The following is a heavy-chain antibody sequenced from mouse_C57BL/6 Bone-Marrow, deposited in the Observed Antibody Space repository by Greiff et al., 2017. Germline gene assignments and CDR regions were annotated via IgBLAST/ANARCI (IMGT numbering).Heavy chain of an antibody. D-gene: IGHD2-3*01. CDR3: ARYADCYYCFAY. CDR2: IYPRSGNT. CDR1: GYTFTSYG. J-gene: IGHJ3*01. Sequence: QVQLQQSGAELARPGASVKLSCKASGYTFTSYGISWVKQRTGQGLEWIGEIYPRSGNTYYNEKFKGKATLTADKSSSTAYMKLRSLTSEDSAVYFCARYADCYYCFAYWGQGTLVPVSA. V-gene: IGHV1-81*01.